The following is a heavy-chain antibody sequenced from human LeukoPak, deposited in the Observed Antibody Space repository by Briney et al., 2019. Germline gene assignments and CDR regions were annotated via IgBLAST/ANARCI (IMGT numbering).Heavy chain of an antibody. J-gene: IGHJ4*02. V-gene: IGHV3-21*01. CDR2: ISSSSSYI. CDR1: GFTFSSYS. Sequence: GGSLRLSCAASGFTFSSYSMNWVRQAPGKGLEWVSSISSSSSYIYYADSVKGRFTISRDNAKNSLYLQMNSLRAEDTAVYYCASIAARTYYFDYWGQGTLVTVYS. D-gene: IGHD6-6*01. CDR3: ASIAARTYYFDY.